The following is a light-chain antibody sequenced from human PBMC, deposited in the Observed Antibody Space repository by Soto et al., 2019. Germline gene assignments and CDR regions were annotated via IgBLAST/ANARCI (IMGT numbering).Light chain of an antibody. CDR2: DVS. Sequence: QSVLTQPRSVSGSPGQSVTISCTGTSSDVGGYNYVSWYQQHPGKAPKLMIYDVSKRPSGVPDRFSGSKSGNTASLTISGLQAEDEADYYCCSYAGSYTLYVFGTGTTVTVL. J-gene: IGLJ1*01. V-gene: IGLV2-11*01. CDR1: SSDVGGYNY. CDR3: CSYAGSYTLYV.